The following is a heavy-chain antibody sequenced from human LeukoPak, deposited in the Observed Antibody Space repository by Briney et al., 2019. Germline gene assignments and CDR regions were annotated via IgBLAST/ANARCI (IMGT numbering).Heavy chain of an antibody. CDR3: ASLTTVVTTGDY. Sequence: SETLSLTCTVSGGSISSSSYSWGWIRQPPGKGLEWIGSIYYSGSTYYNPSLKSRVTISVDTSKNQFSLKLSSVTAADTAVYYCASLTTVVTTGDYWGQGTLVTASS. D-gene: IGHD4-23*01. CDR1: GGSISSSSYS. J-gene: IGHJ4*02. CDR2: IYYSGST. V-gene: IGHV4-39*01.